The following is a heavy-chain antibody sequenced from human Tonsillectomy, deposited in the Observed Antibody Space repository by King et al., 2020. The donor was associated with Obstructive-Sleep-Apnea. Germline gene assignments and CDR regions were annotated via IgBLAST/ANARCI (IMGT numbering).Heavy chain of an antibody. D-gene: IGHD3-10*01. J-gene: IGHJ4*02. CDR3: ARQVVRGVIYFDY. CDR2: IYYSGST. Sequence: VQLQESGPGLVKPSETLSLTCTVSGGSISSFYWCWIRQPPGKGLEWIGYIYYSGSTDYNPSLKSRVTISVDTSNNQFSLKLSSVTAADTAVYYCARQVVRGVIYFDYWGQGTLVTVSS. V-gene: IGHV4-59*08. CDR1: GGSISSFY.